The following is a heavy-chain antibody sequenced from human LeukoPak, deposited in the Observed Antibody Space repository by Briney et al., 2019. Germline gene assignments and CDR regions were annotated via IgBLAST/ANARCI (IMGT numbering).Heavy chain of an antibody. CDR2: IKQDGSEK. D-gene: IGHD2-2*02. J-gene: IGHJ6*03. V-gene: IGHV3-7*01. Sequence: GGSLRLSCAASGFTFSRYWMSWLRQAPGKGREWGANIKQDGSEKYYVDSVKGRFTISRDNAKNSLYLQMNSLRAEDTAVYYCARDSYLTGYCSSTSCYTEAQSYYYYMDVWGKGTTVTVSS. CDR1: GFTFSRYW. CDR3: ARDSYLTGYCSSTSCYTEAQSYYYYMDV.